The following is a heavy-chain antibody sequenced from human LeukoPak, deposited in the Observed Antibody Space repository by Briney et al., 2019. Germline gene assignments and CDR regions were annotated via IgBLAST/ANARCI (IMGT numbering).Heavy chain of an antibody. CDR2: ISSSSSDYK. V-gene: IGHV3-21*04. CDR1: GFSFSTYN. Sequence: GGSLRLPCVASGFSFSTYNIHWVRQAPGKGLEWVSTISSSSSDYKYYADSVKGRFTISRDNSKNTLYLRMNSLRAEDTAVYYCAGRPRYYYDSSGYYRDYWGQGTLVTVSS. D-gene: IGHD3-22*01. J-gene: IGHJ4*02. CDR3: AGRPRYYYDSSGYYRDY.